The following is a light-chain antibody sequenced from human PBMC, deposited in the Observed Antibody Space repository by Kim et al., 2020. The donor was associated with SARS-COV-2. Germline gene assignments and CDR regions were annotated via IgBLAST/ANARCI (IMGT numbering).Light chain of an antibody. CDR3: TSYTGANTVV. CDR2: DVS. V-gene: IGLV2-14*03. J-gene: IGLJ2*01. Sequence: QSALTQPASVSGSPGQSITISCTGTSSLVGNYNYVSWYQQLPDKAPKLIIYDVSYRPSGVSTRFSGSKSGNTASLTISGLQAADEADYYCTSYTGANTVVFGGGTQLTVL. CDR1: SSLVGNYNY.